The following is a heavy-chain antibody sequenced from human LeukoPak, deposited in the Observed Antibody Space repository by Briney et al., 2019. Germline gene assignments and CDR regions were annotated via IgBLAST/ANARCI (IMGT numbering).Heavy chain of an antibody. J-gene: IGHJ4*02. CDR1: GGSFSGYY. CDR3: AREDSNDEKIDY. CDR2: INHSGST. V-gene: IGHV4-34*01. D-gene: IGHD1-1*01. Sequence: SSETLSLTCAVYGGSFSGYYWSWIRQPPGKGLEWIGEINHSGSTNYNPSLKSRVTISVDTPKNQFSLKLSSVTAADTAVYYCAREDSNDEKIDYWGQGTLVTVSS.